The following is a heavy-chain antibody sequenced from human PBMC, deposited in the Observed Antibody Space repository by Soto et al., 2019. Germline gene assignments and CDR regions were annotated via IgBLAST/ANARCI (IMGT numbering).Heavy chain of an antibody. Sequence: XSLKVSCKASVYTFTNYGISWVRQAPGQGLEWMGWISAYKGDTNYAQNLRGRVTMTTDTSTNTAYMELRSLRDDDTAMYYCARDLDGSGSYYTDYWGPGTLVTASS. CDR1: VYTFTNYG. CDR3: ARDLDGSGSYYTDY. CDR2: ISAYKGDT. D-gene: IGHD3-10*01. J-gene: IGHJ4*02. V-gene: IGHV1-18*01.